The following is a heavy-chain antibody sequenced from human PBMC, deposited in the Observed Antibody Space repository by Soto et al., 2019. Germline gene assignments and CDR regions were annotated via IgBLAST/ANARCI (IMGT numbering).Heavy chain of an antibody. J-gene: IGHJ3*02. Sequence: GGSLRLSCAASGFTFSSYGMHWVRQAPGKGLEWVAVIWYDGSNKYYADSVKGRFTISRDNSKNTLYLQMNSLRAEDTAVYCCARVQSAYYYDSRGHDAFDIWGQGTTVTVS. CDR3: ARVQSAYYYDSRGHDAFDI. CDR2: IWYDGSNK. V-gene: IGHV3-33*01. CDR1: GFTFSSYG. D-gene: IGHD3-22*01.